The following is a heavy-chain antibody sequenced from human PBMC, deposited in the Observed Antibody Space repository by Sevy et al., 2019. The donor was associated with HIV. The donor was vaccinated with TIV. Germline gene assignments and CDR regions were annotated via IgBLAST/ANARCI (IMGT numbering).Heavy chain of an antibody. CDR3: ARSLKDWTPSAGH. Sequence: GGSLRLSCTASGFTFSDYYMSWIRQAPGKGLGCVSFISSTTGYTNYADSVKGRFTISRDNAKNSLYLQMNNLRAEDTAVYYCARSLKDWTPSAGHWGQGTLVTVSS. CDR2: ISSTTGYT. CDR1: GFTFSDYY. J-gene: IGHJ4*02. V-gene: IGHV3-11*06. D-gene: IGHD1-1*01.